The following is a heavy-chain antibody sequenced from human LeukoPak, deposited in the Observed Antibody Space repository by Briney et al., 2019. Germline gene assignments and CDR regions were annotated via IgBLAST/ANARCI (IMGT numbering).Heavy chain of an antibody. Sequence: SETLSLTCTVSGGSISSYYWSWIRQPPGKGLEWIGYIYYSGSTNYNPSLKSRVTISVDTSKNQFSLKLSSVTAADTAVYYCVREDDYGGNLDYWGQGTLVTVSS. J-gene: IGHJ4*02. CDR2: IYYSGST. CDR3: VREDDYGGNLDY. CDR1: GGSISSYY. D-gene: IGHD4-23*01. V-gene: IGHV4-59*01.